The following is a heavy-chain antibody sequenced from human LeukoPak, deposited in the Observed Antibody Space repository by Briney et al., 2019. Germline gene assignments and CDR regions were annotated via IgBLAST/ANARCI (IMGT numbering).Heavy chain of an antibody. CDR2: INPSGGST. Sequence: ASVKVSCKASGFTFISYYIHWVRQAPGQGLEWMGIINPSGGSTGYAQKFQDRVTMTRDMSTSTVYMELSSLRSEDTVVYYCARELERWPSPFDYWGQGTLVTVSS. CDR1: GFTFISYY. D-gene: IGHD1-1*01. CDR3: ARELERWPSPFDY. V-gene: IGHV1-46*01. J-gene: IGHJ4*02.